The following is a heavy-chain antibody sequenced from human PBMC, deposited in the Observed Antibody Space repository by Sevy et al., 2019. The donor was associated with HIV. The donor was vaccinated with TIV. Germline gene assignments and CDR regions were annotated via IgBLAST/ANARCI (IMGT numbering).Heavy chain of an antibody. V-gene: IGHV3-9*01. CDR3: ARDAGTGGSYMGYYFGMDV. J-gene: IGHJ6*02. Sequence: GGSLRLSCVTSGFTFDDHGMHWVREIPGKGLEWVSGVSWNGRSLGYADTLKGRFIISRDNAKKSVSLQMNSLRTEDTALYYCARDAGTGGSYMGYYFGMDVWGQGITVTVSS. CDR2: VSWNGRSL. CDR1: GFTFDDHG. D-gene: IGHD3-10*01.